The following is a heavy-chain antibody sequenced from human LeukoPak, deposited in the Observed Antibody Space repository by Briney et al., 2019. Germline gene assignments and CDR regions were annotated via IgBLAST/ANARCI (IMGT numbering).Heavy chain of an antibody. D-gene: IGHD1-14*01. V-gene: IGHV3-33*01. J-gene: IGHJ4*02. CDR1: GFTFSSYG. CDR2: LWYDGNNK. CDR3: ARSQGSTYNPRSGFDY. Sequence: PGKSLRLSCAASGFTFSSYGIHWVRQAPGKGLEWVTILWYDGNNKYYADSVKGRFTIFRDTSKNTVYLQMNSLRPEDTAVYYCARSQGSTYNPRSGFDYWGQGTLVTVSS.